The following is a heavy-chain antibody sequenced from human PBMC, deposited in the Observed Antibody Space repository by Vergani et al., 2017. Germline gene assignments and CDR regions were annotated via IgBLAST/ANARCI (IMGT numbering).Heavy chain of an antibody. V-gene: IGHV3-33*01. Sequence: VQLLESGGGLVQPGGSLRLSCAASGFTFSSYGMHWVRQAPGKGLEWVAVIWYDGSNKYYADSVKGRFTTSRDNSKNTLYLQMNSLRAEDTAVYYCARESRGAAAGHPWDYYYGIDVWGQGTTVTVSS. J-gene: IGHJ6*02. CDR1: GFTFSSYG. D-gene: IGHD6-13*01. CDR3: ARESRGAAAGHPWDYYYGIDV. CDR2: IWYDGSNK.